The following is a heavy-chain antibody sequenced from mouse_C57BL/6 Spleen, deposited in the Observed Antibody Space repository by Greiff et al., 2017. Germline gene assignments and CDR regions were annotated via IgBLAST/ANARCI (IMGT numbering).Heavy chain of an antibody. CDR3: ARGGYSSYAMDY. Sequence: VKLQESGPGLVQPSQSLSITCTVSGFSLTSYGVHWVRQSPGKGLEWLGVIWSGGSTDYNAAFISRLSISKDNSKSQVFFKMNSLQADDTAIYYCARGGYSSYAMDYWGQGTSVTVSS. CDR2: IWSGGST. CDR1: GFSLTSYG. V-gene: IGHV2-2*01. J-gene: IGHJ4*01. D-gene: IGHD2-12*01.